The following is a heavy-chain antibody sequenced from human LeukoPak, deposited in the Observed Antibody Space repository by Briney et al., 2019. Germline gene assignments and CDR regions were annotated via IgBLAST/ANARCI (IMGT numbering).Heavy chain of an antibody. V-gene: IGHV1-18*01. CDR3: ARASVSNYYYYYGMDV. CDR1: GYTFTSYG. D-gene: IGHD2-8*01. J-gene: IGHJ6*02. CDR2: ISTYNDNT. Sequence: ASVKVSCKASGYTFTSYGITWVRQAPGQGLEWMGWISTYNDNTNYAQKLQGRVTMTTDTSTSTAYMELRSLRSDDTAVYYCARASVSNYYYYYGMDVWGQGTTVTVSS.